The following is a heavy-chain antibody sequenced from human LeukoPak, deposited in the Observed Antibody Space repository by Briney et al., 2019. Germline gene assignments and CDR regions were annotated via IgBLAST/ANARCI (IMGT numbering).Heavy chain of an antibody. D-gene: IGHD3-9*01. CDR2: ISYDGSNK. J-gene: IGHJ6*02. Sequence: QTGGSLRLSCAASGFTFSSYGMHWVRQAPGKGLEWVAVISYDGSNKYYADSVKGRFTISRDNSKNTLYLQVNSLRAEDTAVYYCAKERYDILTGYYNYYYGMDVWGQGTTVTVSS. V-gene: IGHV3-30*18. CDR1: GFTFSSYG. CDR3: AKERYDILTGYYNYYYGMDV.